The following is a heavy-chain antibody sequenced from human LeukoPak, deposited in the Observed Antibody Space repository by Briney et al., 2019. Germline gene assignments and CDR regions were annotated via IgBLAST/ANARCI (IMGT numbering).Heavy chain of an antibody. D-gene: IGHD6-19*01. CDR1: GFTFSSYA. J-gene: IGHJ4*02. V-gene: IGHV3-23*01. CDR3: AKDGLIFPAVAGVIDY. Sequence: PGGSLRLSCAASGFTFSSYAMSWVRQAPGKGLEWVSGVSGSGVSTYYADSVKGRFTISRDNSKNTLNLQMNSLRAEDTAVYYCAKDGLIFPAVAGVIDYWGQGTLVTVSS. CDR2: VSGSGVST.